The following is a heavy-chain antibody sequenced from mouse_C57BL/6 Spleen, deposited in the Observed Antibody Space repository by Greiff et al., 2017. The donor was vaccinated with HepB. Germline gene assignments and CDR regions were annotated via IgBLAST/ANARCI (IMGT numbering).Heavy chain of an antibody. Sequence: VQLQQSGAELVKAGASVKMSCKASGYTFTSYWMHWVKQRLGQGLEWFAETNPTNGRTYYNEKFKSKATLTVDKSYSTAYMLLRGTTVEDSAVYYCARIKKLLATYFDYWGQGTTLTDSS. CDR1: GYTFTSYW. J-gene: IGHJ2*01. V-gene: IGHV1S81*02. CDR3: ARIKKLLATYFDY. D-gene: IGHD1-1*01. CDR2: TNPTNGRT.